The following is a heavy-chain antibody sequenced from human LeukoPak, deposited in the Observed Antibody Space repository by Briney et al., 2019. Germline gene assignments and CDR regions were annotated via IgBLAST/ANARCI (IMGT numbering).Heavy chain of an antibody. CDR2: IWYDGSNE. Sequence: GRSLRLSCAASGFTFSSYGMHWVRQAPGKGLEWVAVIWYDGSNENYADSVKGRFTISRDNSKKTMYRQMNSLRAEDTAVYYCARQGIVGAKRGGWFDYWGHGTLVTVSS. J-gene: IGHJ4*01. D-gene: IGHD1-26*01. CDR1: GFTFSSYG. V-gene: IGHV3-33*01. CDR3: ARQGIVGAKRGGWFDY.